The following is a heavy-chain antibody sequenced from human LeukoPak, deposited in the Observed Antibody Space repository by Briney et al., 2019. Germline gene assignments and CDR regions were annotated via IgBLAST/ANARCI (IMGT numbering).Heavy chain of an antibody. V-gene: IGHV4-59*01. CDR2: IYYSGST. CDR1: SGSIRNYY. CDR3: ARGYSYGPYYYYYYMDV. D-gene: IGHD5-18*01. J-gene: IGHJ6*03. Sequence: PSETLSLTCTVSSGSIRNYYWSWLRQPPGKGLEWLGYIYYSGSTNYNPSLKSRVTISVDTSKNQFSLKLSSVTAADTAVYYCARGYSYGPYYYYYYMDVWGKGTTVTVSS.